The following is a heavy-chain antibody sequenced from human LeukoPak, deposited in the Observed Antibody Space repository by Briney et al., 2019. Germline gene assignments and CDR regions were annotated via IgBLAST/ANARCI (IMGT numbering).Heavy chain of an antibody. CDR2: IYYTGST. D-gene: IGHD1-26*01. V-gene: IGHV4-59*08. CDR1: GGSISSYY. J-gene: IGHJ4*02. Sequence: SETLSLTCTVSGGSISSYYWSWIRQPPGKGLGWIGYIYYTGSTNYNPSLKSRVTISVDTSKNQSSLKLSSVTAADTAVYYCARHAYSGSYQHDYWGQGTLVTVSS. CDR3: ARHAYSGSYQHDY.